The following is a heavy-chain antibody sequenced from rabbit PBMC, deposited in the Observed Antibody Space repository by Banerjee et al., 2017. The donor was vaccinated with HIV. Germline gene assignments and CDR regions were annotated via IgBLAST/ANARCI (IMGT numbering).Heavy chain of an antibody. V-gene: IGHV1S40*01. J-gene: IGHJ4*01. CDR1: GFSFSSSYW. CDR3: VSYDDYGDRNL. CDR2: IDPVFRST. Sequence: QSLEESGGDLVKPGASLTLTCTASGFSFSSSYWMSWVRQAPGKGLEWIGYIDPVFRSTYYASWVNGRFTISSHNAQNTLYLQLNSLTAADTATYFCVSYDDYGDRNLWGPGTLVTVS. D-gene: IGHD2-1*01.